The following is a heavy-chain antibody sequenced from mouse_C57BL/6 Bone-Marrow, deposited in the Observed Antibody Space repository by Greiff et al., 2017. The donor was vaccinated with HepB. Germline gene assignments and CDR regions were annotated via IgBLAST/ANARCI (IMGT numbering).Heavy chain of an antibody. CDR2: IDPSDSYT. V-gene: IGHV1-50*01. J-gene: IGHJ3*01. CDR1: GYTFTSYW. Sequence: QVQLQQSGAELVKPGASVKLSCKASGYTFTSYWMQWVKQRPGQGLEWIGEIDPSDSYTNYNQKFKGKATLTVDTSSSTAYMQLSSLTSEDSAVYYCARAQATAYWGQGTLVTVSA. CDR3: ARAQATAY. D-gene: IGHD3-2*02.